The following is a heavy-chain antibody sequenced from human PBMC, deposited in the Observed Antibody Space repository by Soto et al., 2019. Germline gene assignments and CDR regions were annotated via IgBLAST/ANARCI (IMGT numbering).Heavy chain of an antibody. CDR2: ISGSGGST. CDR1: GFTFSSYA. Sequence: GGSLRLSCAASGFTFSSYAMSWARQAPGKGLEWVSAISGSGGSTYYADSVKGRFTISRDNSKNTLYLQMNSLRAEDTAVYYCAKVGLYYYDSSGYYFDYWGQGTLVTVSS. V-gene: IGHV3-23*01. CDR3: AKVGLYYYDSSGYYFDY. J-gene: IGHJ4*02. D-gene: IGHD3-22*01.